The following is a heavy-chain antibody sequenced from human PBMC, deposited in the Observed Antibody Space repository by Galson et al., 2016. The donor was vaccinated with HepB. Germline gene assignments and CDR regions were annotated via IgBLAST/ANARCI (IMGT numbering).Heavy chain of an antibody. Sequence: SLRLSCAASGFTFNKYTMNWVRQAPGKGLEWVSSISSSSNYIYQADSVKGRFNISRDNAKNSLYLQMNSLRAEDTAVYYCAREQWPQYYYDRSGYYSPFAYWGQGTLVTVSS. D-gene: IGHD3-22*01. CDR3: AREQWPQYYYDRSGYYSPFAY. CDR1: GFTFNKYT. V-gene: IGHV3-21*01. CDR2: ISSSSNYI. J-gene: IGHJ4*02.